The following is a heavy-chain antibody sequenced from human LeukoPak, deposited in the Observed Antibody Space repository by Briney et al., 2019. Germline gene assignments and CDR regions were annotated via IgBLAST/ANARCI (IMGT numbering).Heavy chain of an antibody. CDR2: IIPILGIA. CDR1: GGTFSSYA. Sequence: SVKVSCKASGGTFSSYAISWVRQAPGQGLEWMGRIIPILGIANYAQKFQGRVTITADKSTSTAYMELSSLRSEDTAVYYCASRHPVRGVIYYYGMDVWGQGTTVTVSS. D-gene: IGHD3-10*01. CDR3: ASRHPVRGVIYYYGMDV. J-gene: IGHJ6*02. V-gene: IGHV1-69*04.